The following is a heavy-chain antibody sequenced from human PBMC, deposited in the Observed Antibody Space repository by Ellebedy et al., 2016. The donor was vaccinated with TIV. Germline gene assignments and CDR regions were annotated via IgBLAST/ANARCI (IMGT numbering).Heavy chain of an antibody. J-gene: IGHJ5*02. CDR1: GASISSYH. CDR2: MSYSGNS. D-gene: IGHD3-10*01. Sequence: SETLSLTCTVSGASISSYHWIWIRQSPGKGLEWIGDMSYSGNSNYNPSLKSRVTISADTSKNQFSLKLSSVTAADTAVYYCARGPRRGVPNWFDPWGQGTLVTVAS. CDR3: ARGPRRGVPNWFDP. V-gene: IGHV4-59*08.